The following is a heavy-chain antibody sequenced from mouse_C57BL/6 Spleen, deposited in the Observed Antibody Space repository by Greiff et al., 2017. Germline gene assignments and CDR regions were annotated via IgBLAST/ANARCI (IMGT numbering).Heavy chain of an antibody. CDR2: IDPSDSET. V-gene: IGHV1-52*01. CDR1: GYTFTSYW. D-gene: IGHD1-1*01. J-gene: IGHJ3*01. Sequence: QVQLQQPGAELVRPGSSVKLSCKASGYTFTSYWMHWVKQRPIQGLEWIGNIDPSDSETHYNQKFKDKATLTVDKSSSTAYMQLSSLTSEDSAVYYCARGGDAYGGIAYWGQGTLVTVSA. CDR3: ARGGDAYGGIAY.